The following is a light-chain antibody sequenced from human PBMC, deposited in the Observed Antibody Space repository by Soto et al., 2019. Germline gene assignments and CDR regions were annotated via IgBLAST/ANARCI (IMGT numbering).Light chain of an antibody. Sequence: EIVMTQSPGTLSVSPGERATLSCRASQSVTSDLAWYQQKPGQAPRLLIYDASNRATGIPARFSGSGSGTDFTLTISSLEPEDFAVYYCQQRSNWPSITFGQGTRLEIK. V-gene: IGKV3-11*01. CDR3: QQRSNWPSIT. CDR1: QSVTSD. CDR2: DAS. J-gene: IGKJ5*01.